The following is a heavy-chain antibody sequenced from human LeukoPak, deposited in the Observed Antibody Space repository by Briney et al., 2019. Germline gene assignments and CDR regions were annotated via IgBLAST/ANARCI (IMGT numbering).Heavy chain of an antibody. CDR1: GFTFSTYN. D-gene: IGHD1-1*01. V-gene: IGHV3-21*01. CDR2: ISSSSAYI. Sequence: TGGSLRLSCAASGFTFSTYNMNWVRQAPGKGLEWVSSISSSSAYINYADSVKGRFTISRDNAENSLYLQMNSLRAEDTAVYYCAKVDNWKYGHHDYWGQGTLVTVSS. CDR3: AKVDNWKYGHHDY. J-gene: IGHJ4*02.